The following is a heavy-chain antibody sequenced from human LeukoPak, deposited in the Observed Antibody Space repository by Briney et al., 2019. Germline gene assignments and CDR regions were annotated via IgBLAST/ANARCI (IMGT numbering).Heavy chain of an antibody. CDR1: GYTFTGYY. CDR2: INPNSGGT. CDR3: ARRYDILTGYYGLAGYYYYMDV. V-gene: IGHV1-2*02. J-gene: IGHJ6*03. D-gene: IGHD3-9*01. Sequence: ASVKVSCKASGYTFTGYYMHWVRQAPGQGLEWMGWINPNSGGTNYAQKFQGRVTMTRDTSISTAYMGLSRLRSDDTAVYYCARRYDILTGYYGLAGYYYYMDVWGKGTTVTVSS.